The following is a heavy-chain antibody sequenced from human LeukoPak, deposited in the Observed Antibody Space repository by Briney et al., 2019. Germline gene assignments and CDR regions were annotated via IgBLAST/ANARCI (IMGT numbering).Heavy chain of an antibody. J-gene: IGHJ3*02. Sequence: SETLSLTCTVSGGSISSYYWSWIRQPPGKGLEWIGYIYYSGSTNYNPSLKSRVTISVDTPKNQFSLKLSSVTAADTAVYYCARGESIAAADAFDIWGQGTMVTVSS. CDR3: ARGESIAAADAFDI. V-gene: IGHV4-59*01. CDR1: GGSISSYY. CDR2: IYYSGST. D-gene: IGHD6-13*01.